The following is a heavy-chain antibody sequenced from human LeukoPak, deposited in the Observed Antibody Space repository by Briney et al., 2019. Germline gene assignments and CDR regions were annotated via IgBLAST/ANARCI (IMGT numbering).Heavy chain of an antibody. J-gene: IGHJ3*02. D-gene: IGHD1-26*01. CDR3: ARQGSGSHRAFDM. V-gene: IGHV1-2*02. CDR1: ADAFIGYY. CDR2: INPNSGDT. Sequence: ASVKLSCKASADAFIGYYIHWVRQAPGQGLEWMGWINPNSGDTNYAQKFQVRVTMTRDTSISAAYMELSRLRSDDTAVYYCARQGSGSHRAFDMWGQGTMVTVSS.